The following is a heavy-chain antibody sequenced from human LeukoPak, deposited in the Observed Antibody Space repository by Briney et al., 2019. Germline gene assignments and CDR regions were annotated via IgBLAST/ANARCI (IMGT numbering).Heavy chain of an antibody. Sequence: PGRSLTLSCAVSGFTFSNYAMHWVRRAPAGGVEGVEVLSYAGGNKYNAESGKGRFIILGDNSKKTLFLQMSSLRAEDTAVYSCGREEYGGVYFDYWGQGTLVTVSS. D-gene: IGHD4-23*01. V-gene: IGHV3-30-3*01. CDR3: GREEYGGVYFDY. CDR1: GFTFSNYA. J-gene: IGHJ4*02. CDR2: LSYAGGNK.